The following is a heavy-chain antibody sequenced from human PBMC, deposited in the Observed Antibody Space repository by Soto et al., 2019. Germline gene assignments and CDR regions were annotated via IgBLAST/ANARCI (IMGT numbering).Heavy chain of an antibody. CDR2: IPGSGGHKLHP. CDR3: ATEASCSSTNGTRAFDI. D-gene: IGHD2-2*01. CDR1: GFTFTNYA. Sequence: LILSCAASGFTFTNYAMSWFRLAPGQGLECVSTIPGSGGHKLHPDYADSVKGRFTISRDDSKDTLYLQMNSLKTEDTAVYYCATEASCSSTNGTRAFDIWGQGTVVTVSS. J-gene: IGHJ3*02. V-gene: IGHV3-23*01.